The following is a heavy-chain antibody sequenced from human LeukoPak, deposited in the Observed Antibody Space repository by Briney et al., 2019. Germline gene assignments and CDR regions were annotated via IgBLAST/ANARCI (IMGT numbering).Heavy chain of an antibody. V-gene: IGHV4-38-2*02. D-gene: IGHD3-22*01. Sequence: SETLSLTCTVSGYSISSGYYWGWIRKPPGKGLEWIGSIYHSGSTYYNPSLKSRVTISVDTSKNQFSLKLSSVTAADTAVYYCARARDSSGYIDYWGQGTLVTVSS. J-gene: IGHJ4*02. CDR1: GYSISSGYY. CDR2: IYHSGST. CDR3: ARARDSSGYIDY.